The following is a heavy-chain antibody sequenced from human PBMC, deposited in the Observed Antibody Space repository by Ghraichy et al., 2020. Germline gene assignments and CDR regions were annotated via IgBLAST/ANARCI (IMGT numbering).Heavy chain of an antibody. V-gene: IGHV3-7*01. Sequence: GGSLRLSCAASGFTFSSYWMSWVRQAPGKGLEWVANIKQDGSEKYYVDSVKGRFTISRDNAKNSLYLQMNSLRAEDTAVYYCARDRHDDDFWSGHYYYYYGMDVWGQGTTVTVSS. CDR3: ARDRHDDDFWSGHYYYYYGMDV. J-gene: IGHJ6*02. CDR2: IKQDGSEK. CDR1: GFTFSSYW. D-gene: IGHD3-3*01.